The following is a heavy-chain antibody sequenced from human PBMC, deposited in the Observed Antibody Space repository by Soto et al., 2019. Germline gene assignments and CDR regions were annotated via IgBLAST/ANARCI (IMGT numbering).Heavy chain of an antibody. J-gene: IGHJ3*02. CDR2: IKPDGSEK. CDR3: ARPPRGSSWYDAFDI. D-gene: IGHD6-13*01. Sequence: GGSLRLSCAASGFTFSSYWMSWVRQAPGKGLEWVANIKPDGSEKYYVDSVKGRFTISRDNAKNSLYLQMNSLRAEDTAVYYCARPPRGSSWYDAFDIWGQGTMVTVSS. V-gene: IGHV3-7*03. CDR1: GFTFSSYW.